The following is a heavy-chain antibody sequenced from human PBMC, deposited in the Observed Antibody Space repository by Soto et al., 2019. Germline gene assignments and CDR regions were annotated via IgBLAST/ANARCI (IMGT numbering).Heavy chain of an antibody. CDR2: IYYSGSA. J-gene: IGHJ5*02. D-gene: IGHD6-19*01. CDR1: GDSISSSGSC. CDR3: VRQDGSGGCCYFSDH. Sequence: SETLSLTCSVSGDSISSSGSCWGWIRQPPGKGLEWIGSIYYSGSAYYNPSLKSRVTISVDTSKNLFSLKLSPVGAADPAVYYFVRQDGSGGCCYFSDHWGQGNLVPVSS. V-gene: IGHV4-39*01.